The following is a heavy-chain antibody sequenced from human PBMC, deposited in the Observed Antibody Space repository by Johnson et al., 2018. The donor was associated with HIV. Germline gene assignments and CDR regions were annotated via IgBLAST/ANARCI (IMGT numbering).Heavy chain of an antibody. CDR1: GFTFSSHA. V-gene: IGHV3-23*04. D-gene: IGHD6-13*01. Sequence: VQLVESGGGVVQPGGSLRLSCAASGFTFSSHAMSWVRQAPGKGLEWVAAISGRGGTTYYADSVKGRFTISRDNSKNTLCLQMNSLKAEDTAVYYCGRGDTGYSSSCDAFDVWDQGTMVTVSS. J-gene: IGHJ3*01. CDR3: GRGDTGYSSSCDAFDV. CDR2: ISGRGGTT.